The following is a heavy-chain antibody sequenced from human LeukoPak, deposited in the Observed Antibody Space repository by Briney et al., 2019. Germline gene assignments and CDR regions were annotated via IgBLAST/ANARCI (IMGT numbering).Heavy chain of an antibody. CDR1: GFTFSSYW. D-gene: IGHD5-24*01. CDR3: ARDNSVRDEAWWFNP. Sequence: GGSLRLSCAASGFTFSSYWMGWVRQAPGKGLEWVANIKQDGSEKYYVDSVKGRFTISRDNAKNLLYLQVNSLRAEDTAVYYCARDNSVRDEAWWFNPWGQGTLVTVSS. CDR2: IKQDGSEK. J-gene: IGHJ5*02. V-gene: IGHV3-7*01.